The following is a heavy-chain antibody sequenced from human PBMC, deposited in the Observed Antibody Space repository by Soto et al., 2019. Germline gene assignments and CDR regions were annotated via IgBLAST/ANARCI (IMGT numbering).Heavy chain of an antibody. CDR1: GYTVRSYG. CDR3: ARERDDSGWSSVEYLQD. J-gene: IGHJ1*01. V-gene: IGHV1-18*01. D-gene: IGHD6-13*01. CDR2: ISGYNGNT. Sequence: VSVQFSCPSFGYTVRSYGISWVRQAPAQGLEWMGWISGYNGNTNYAQKFQGRVILTTDTSTSTVYMELRSLRSDDTAVYYCARERDDSGWSSVEYLQDWGQGTLVTVSS.